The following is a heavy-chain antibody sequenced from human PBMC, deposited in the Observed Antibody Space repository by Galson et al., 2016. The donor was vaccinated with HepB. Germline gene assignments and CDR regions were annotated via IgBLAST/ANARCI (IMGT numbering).Heavy chain of an antibody. Sequence: TLSLTCTVSGASINTGSSYWSWIRQYPGKGLEWLGYIHHTGNNYFYNPSLRSRITISVDTSKNQFSLKLSSVTAADTAVYFCARPLQAGWFDPWGQGILVSVSS. D-gene: IGHD4-11*01. J-gene: IGHJ5*02. CDR1: GASINTGSSY. CDR2: IHHTGNN. V-gene: IGHV4-31*03. CDR3: ARPLQAGWFDP.